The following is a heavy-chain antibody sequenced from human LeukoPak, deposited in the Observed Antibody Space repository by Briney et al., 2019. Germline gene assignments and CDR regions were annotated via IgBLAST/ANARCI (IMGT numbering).Heavy chain of an antibody. CDR1: GYTFTNYA. V-gene: IGHV1-3*01. D-gene: IGHD2-2*01. J-gene: IGHJ6*04. CDR2: INAGNGNT. Sequence: ASVKVSCKASGYTFTNYAIHWVRQAPGQRLEWMGWINAGNGNTKYSQKLQGRVTITRDTWATTAYMELSSMRSEDTAVYYCARDYCSTTSSVVDGIDVWDKGTTVTVSS. CDR3: ARDYCSTTSSVVDGIDV.